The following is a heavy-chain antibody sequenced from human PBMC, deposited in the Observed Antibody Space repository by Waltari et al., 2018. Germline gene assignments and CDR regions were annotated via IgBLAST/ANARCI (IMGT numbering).Heavy chain of an antibody. Sequence: QVQLQESGPGLVKPSETLSLTCAVSGYSISSGYYWGWIRQPPGKGLEWIGSIYHSGSTYYNPSLKSRVTISVDTSKNQFSLKLSSVTAADTAVYYCAREGSSSFEINWFDPWGQGTLVIVSS. CDR1: GYSISSGYY. CDR3: AREGSSSFEINWFDP. CDR2: IYHSGST. V-gene: IGHV4-38-2*02. D-gene: IGHD6-13*01. J-gene: IGHJ5*02.